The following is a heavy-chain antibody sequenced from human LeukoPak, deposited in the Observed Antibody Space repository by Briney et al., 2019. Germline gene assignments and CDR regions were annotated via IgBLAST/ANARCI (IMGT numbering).Heavy chain of an antibody. V-gene: IGHV4-59*08. CDR3: AGLGVLRFLEWFSPFDP. Sequence: SETLSLTCTVSGGSISNYYWSWIRQPPGKGLEWIGYIHHSGGTKYNPSLESRVIISVNTSKNQFSLRLISVTAADTAVYYCAGLGVLRFLEWFSPFDPWGQGTLVTVSS. CDR2: IHHSGGT. D-gene: IGHD3-3*01. J-gene: IGHJ5*02. CDR1: GGSISNYY.